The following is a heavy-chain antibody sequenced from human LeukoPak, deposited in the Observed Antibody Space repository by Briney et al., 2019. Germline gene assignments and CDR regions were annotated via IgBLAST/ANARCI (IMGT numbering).Heavy chain of an antibody. D-gene: IGHD4-17*01. CDR2: IIPILGIA. CDR3: ARGLDYGDYDNWFDP. Sequence: SVRVSCKASGGTFSSYAISWVRQAPGQGLEWMGRIIPILGIANYAQKFQGRVTITADKSTSTAYMELSSLRSEDTAVYYCARGLDYGDYDNWFDPWGQGTLVTVSS. V-gene: IGHV1-69*04. CDR1: GGTFSSYA. J-gene: IGHJ5*02.